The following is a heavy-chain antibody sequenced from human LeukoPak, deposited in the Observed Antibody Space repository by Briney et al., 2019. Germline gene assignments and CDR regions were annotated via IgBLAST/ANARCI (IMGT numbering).Heavy chain of an antibody. Sequence: ASVKVSCKASGGTFSSYAISWVRQAPGQGLGWMGRIIPILGIANYAQKFQGRVTITADKSTSTAYMELSSLRSEDTAVYYCARDLGKLEELLDYWGQGTLVTVSS. J-gene: IGHJ4*02. CDR1: GGTFSSYA. CDR3: ARDLGKLEELLDY. CDR2: IIPILGIA. V-gene: IGHV1-69*04. D-gene: IGHD1-26*01.